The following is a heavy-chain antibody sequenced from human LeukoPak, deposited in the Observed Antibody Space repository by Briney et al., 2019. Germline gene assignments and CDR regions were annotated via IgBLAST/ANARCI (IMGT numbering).Heavy chain of an antibody. D-gene: IGHD3-22*01. J-gene: IGHJ3*02. CDR2: ISWNSGSI. Sequence: GGSLRLSCAASGFTFDDYAMHWVRQAPGKGLEWVSGISWNSGSIGYADSVKGRFTISRDNAKNSLYLQMNSLRAEDTALYYCAKSSTNYYDSSGYLEAFDIWGQGTMVTVSS. V-gene: IGHV3-9*01. CDR3: AKSSTNYYDSSGYLEAFDI. CDR1: GFTFDDYA.